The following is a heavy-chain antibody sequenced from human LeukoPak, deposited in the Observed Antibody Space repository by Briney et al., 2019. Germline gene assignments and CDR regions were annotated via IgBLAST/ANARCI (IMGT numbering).Heavy chain of an antibody. CDR3: AKSGGYGLIDY. V-gene: IGHV4-39*01. Sequence: PSETLSLTCAVSGASISGSNYYWGWIRQPPGKGLEWIGNIYSSGSTYYNASLQSRVTISIDTSKNQFSLRLNSVTAADTVMYYCAKSGGYGLIDYWGQGTRVTVSS. J-gene: IGHJ4*02. CDR1: GASISGSNYY. CDR2: IYSSGST. D-gene: IGHD1-26*01.